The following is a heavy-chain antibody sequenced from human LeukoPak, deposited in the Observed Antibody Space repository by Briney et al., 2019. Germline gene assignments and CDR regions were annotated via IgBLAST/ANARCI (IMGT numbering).Heavy chain of an antibody. CDR2: IYTSGST. Sequence: SQTLSLTCTVSGGSISSGSYSWSWIRQPAGKGLEWIGRIYTSGSTNYNPSLKSRVTISVDTSKNQFSLKLSSVTAADTAVYYCARSPPYYYYYMDVWGKGTTVTVSS. CDR3: ARSPPYYYYYMDV. V-gene: IGHV4-61*02. CDR1: GGSISSGSYS. J-gene: IGHJ6*03.